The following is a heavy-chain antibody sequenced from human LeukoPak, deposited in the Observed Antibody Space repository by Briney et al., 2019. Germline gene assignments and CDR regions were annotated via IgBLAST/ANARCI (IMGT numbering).Heavy chain of an antibody. CDR1: GYTFTSYY. V-gene: IGHV1-46*01. D-gene: IGHD5-24*01. Sequence: ASVKVSCKASGYTFTSYYMHWVRQAPGQGLEWMGIINPSGGSTSYAQKFQGRVTMTRDMSTSTVYMELSSLRSEDTAVYYCAREGGGEEGYNPRGAFDIWGQGTMVTVSS. CDR3: AREGGGEEGYNPRGAFDI. CDR2: INPSGGST. J-gene: IGHJ3*02.